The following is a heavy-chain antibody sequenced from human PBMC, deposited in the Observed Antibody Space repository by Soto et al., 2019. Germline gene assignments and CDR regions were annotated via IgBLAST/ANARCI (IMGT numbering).Heavy chain of an antibody. D-gene: IGHD1-1*01. V-gene: IGHV1-46*01. Sequence: GASVKVSCKASGFSFSDYFMHWVRQAPGQGLEWMGIINPSGNTNYSQKLQGRVTMTTDTSTSTAYMELRSLRSDDTAVYYCARVNWNGGMDVWGQGTTVTVSS. J-gene: IGHJ6*02. CDR3: ARVNWNGGMDV. CDR1: GFSFSDYF. CDR2: INPSGNT.